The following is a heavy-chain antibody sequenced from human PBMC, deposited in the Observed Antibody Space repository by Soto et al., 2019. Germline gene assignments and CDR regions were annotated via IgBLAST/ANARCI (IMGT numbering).Heavy chain of an antibody. V-gene: IGHV3-23*01. CDR2: ISGSGGST. CDR1: GFTFSSYA. Sequence: GGSLRLSCAASGFTFSSYAMSWVRQAPGKGLEWVSAISGSGGSTYYADSVKGRFTISRDNSKNTLYLQMNSLRAENTAVYYCAKERITMIVVVIPEPFDYWGQGTLVTVSS. CDR3: AKERITMIVVVIPEPFDY. D-gene: IGHD3-22*01. J-gene: IGHJ4*02.